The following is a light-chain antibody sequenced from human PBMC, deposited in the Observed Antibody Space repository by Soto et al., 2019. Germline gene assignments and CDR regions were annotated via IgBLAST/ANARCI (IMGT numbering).Light chain of an antibody. CDR2: DVS. CDR3: SSYTTSSTYV. V-gene: IGLV2-14*03. J-gene: IGLJ1*01. Sequence: SVVTQPSSLSGSPGQSITLSCTGTSSDVGGYNYVSWYQHHPGKAPKLMIFDVSNRPPGVSNRFSGSKSGNTASLTISGLQAEDEADYYCSSYTTSSTYVFGTGTKVTVL. CDR1: SSDVGGYNY.